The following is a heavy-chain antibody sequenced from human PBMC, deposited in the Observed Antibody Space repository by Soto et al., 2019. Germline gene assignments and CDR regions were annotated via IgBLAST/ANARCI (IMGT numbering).Heavy chain of an antibody. CDR3: ARAWCSGGSCYSGY. D-gene: IGHD2-15*01. CDR2: IYPSDSDT. CDR1: GYSFTSHW. Sequence: GESLKISCQGSGYSFTSHWIIWVRQMPGKGLEWMGIIYPSDSDTRYSPSFQGQVTISADKSCSTAYLQWSSLKASDTAMYYCARAWCSGGSCYSGYWGQGTLVTVSS. V-gene: IGHV5-51*01. J-gene: IGHJ4*02.